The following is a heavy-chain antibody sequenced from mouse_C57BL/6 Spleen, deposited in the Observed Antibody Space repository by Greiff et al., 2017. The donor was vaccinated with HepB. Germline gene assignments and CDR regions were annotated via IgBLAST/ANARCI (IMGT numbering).Heavy chain of an antibody. CDR3: ARRTTGALFDY. CDR1: GYTFTDYY. CDR2: IYPGSGNT. J-gene: IGHJ2*01. D-gene: IGHD1-1*01. V-gene: IGHV1-76*01. Sequence: QVQLQQSGAELVRPGASVKLSCKASGYTFTDYYINWVKQRPGQGLEWIAMIYPGSGNTYYNEKFKGKATLTAEKSSSTAYMQLSSLTSEDSAVYFCARRTTGALFDYWGQGTTLTVSS.